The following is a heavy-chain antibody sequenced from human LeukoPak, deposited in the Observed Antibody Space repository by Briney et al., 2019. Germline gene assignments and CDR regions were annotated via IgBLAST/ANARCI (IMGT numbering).Heavy chain of an antibody. CDR2: ISAYNGNT. J-gene: IGHJ4*02. CDR1: GYTFTSYG. D-gene: IGHD3-22*01. CDR3: ARGPPFYYDSSGYYSPFDY. V-gene: IGHV1-18*01. Sequence: ASVKVSCKASGYTFTSYGISWVQQAPGQGLEWMGWISAYNGNTNYAQKLQGRVTMTTDTSTSTAYMELRSLRSDDTAVYYCARGPPFYYDSSGYYSPFDYWGQGTLVTVSS.